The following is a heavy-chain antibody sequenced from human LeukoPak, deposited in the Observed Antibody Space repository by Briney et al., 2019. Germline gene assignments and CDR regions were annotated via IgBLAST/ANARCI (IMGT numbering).Heavy chain of an antibody. Sequence: SETLSLTCTVSGGSISTYYWDWIRQPPGKGLEWIGYIYYSGTTNYNPSLKSRVSMSVDTSKNQFSLKLSSVTAADTAVYYCARLYGNYQNYFDYWGQGTLVTVSS. CDR3: ARLYGNYQNYFDY. CDR1: GGSISTYY. CDR2: IYYSGTT. D-gene: IGHD1-7*01. V-gene: IGHV4-59*01. J-gene: IGHJ4*02.